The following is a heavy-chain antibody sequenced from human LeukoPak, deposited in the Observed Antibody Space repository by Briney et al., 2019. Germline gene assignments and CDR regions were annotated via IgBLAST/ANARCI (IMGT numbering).Heavy chain of an antibody. D-gene: IGHD3-22*01. Sequence: PGGSLRLSCAASGFTFDDYGMSWVRQAPGKWLEWVSDINWNGDSTGYADSVKGRFTISRDNAKNSLYLQMNSLRAEDTALYYCARGHQIYYYDRSGPLDYWGQGTLVTVSS. V-gene: IGHV3-20*04. CDR1: GFTFDDYG. J-gene: IGHJ4*02. CDR2: INWNGDST. CDR3: ARGHQIYYYDRSGPLDY.